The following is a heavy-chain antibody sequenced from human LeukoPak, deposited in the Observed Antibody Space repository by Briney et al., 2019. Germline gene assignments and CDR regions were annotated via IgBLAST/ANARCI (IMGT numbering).Heavy chain of an antibody. V-gene: IGHV3-7*01. D-gene: IGHD5/OR15-5a*01. J-gene: IGHJ6*03. Sequence: PGGSLRLSCAASGFSFSSYWMSWVRQAPGKGLEWVANIKHDGVDKYYVDSVKGRFTISRDNAKNSLYLQMNSLRAEDTAVYFCAREQPLTVSTWGYFYYYMDVWGRGTKVTVSS. CDR1: GFSFSSYW. CDR2: IKHDGVDK. CDR3: AREQPLTVSTWGYFYYYMDV.